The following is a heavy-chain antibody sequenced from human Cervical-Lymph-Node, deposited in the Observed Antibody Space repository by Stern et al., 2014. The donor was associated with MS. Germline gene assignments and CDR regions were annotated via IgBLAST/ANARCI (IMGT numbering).Heavy chain of an antibody. CDR2: NYPGDSDT. Sequence: VQLGQSGAEVKKPGESLKISCKGSGYSFTSYWIGWVRQMPGKGLEWMGINYPGDSDTRYSPSFQGQVTISADRSISTAYLQWNSLKASDTAMYSCARHCGFRPGCIDYWGQGTLVTVSS. CDR3: ARHCGFRPGCIDY. D-gene: IGHD2-21*01. V-gene: IGHV5-51*01. J-gene: IGHJ4*02. CDR1: GYSFTSYW.